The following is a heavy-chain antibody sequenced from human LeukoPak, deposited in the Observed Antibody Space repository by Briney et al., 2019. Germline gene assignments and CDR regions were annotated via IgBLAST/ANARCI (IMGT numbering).Heavy chain of an antibody. CDR3: ARDPHRGDYPPTAFDI. D-gene: IGHD4-17*01. CDR1: GGTFSSYA. CDR2: IIPIFGTA. Sequence: GSSVKVSCKASGGTFSSYAISWVRQAPGQGLEWMGGIIPIFGTANYAQKFQGRVTITADESTSTAYMELSSLRSEDTAVYYCARDPHRGDYPPTAFDIWGQGTMVTVSS. J-gene: IGHJ3*02. V-gene: IGHV1-69*01.